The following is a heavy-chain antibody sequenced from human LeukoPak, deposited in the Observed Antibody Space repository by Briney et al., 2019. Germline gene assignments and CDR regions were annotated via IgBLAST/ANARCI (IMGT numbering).Heavy chain of an antibody. J-gene: IGHJ6*03. CDR2: INKEGSDK. CDR3: ARDVRNRVGLNYYHQYMDV. Sequence: PGGSLRLSCAASRTTFIHYWMSWVRPAPGKGREWVANINKEGSDKYYVDSVEGRCIISRDNAENSVYLHMNSLRADDTAVYYCARDVRNRVGLNYYHQYMDVWGKGTTVTVSS. CDR1: RTTFIHYW. V-gene: IGHV3-7*01. D-gene: IGHD1-26*01.